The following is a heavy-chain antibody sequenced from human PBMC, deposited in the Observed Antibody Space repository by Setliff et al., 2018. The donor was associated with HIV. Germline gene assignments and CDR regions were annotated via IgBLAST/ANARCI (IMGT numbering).Heavy chain of an antibody. D-gene: IGHD1-1*01. J-gene: IGHJ4*02. CDR3: TRETGRDNWNPRGADDY. CDR2: ISGYNGNT. V-gene: IGHV1-18*01. CDR1: GYTFTNFA. Sequence: ASVKVSCKASGYTFTNFAINRVRQAPGQGLEWRGWISGYNGNTEYAQRLQGRVTMTTDTSTSTAYMELRSLSSADTAIYYCTRETGRDNWNPRGADDYWGQGTLVTVSS.